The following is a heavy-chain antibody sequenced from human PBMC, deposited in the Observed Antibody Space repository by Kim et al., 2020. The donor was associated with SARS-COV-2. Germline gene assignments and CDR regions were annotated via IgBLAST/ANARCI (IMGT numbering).Heavy chain of an antibody. V-gene: IGHV4-31*02. Sequence: NPSLKRRVTISVDTSKNQFSLKLSSVTAADTAVYYCARGEDTAMVSYFDYWGQGTLVTVSS. J-gene: IGHJ4*02. D-gene: IGHD5-18*01. CDR3: ARGEDTAMVSYFDY.